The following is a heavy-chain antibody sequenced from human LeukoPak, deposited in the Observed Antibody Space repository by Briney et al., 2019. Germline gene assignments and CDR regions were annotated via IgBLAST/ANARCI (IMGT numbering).Heavy chain of an antibody. CDR3: ARDRVAAAMSHWFDP. D-gene: IGHD2-2*01. V-gene: IGHV1-2*02. CDR2: LHPNTGDT. J-gene: IGHJ5*02. Sequence: ASVKVSCKASGYTFTGYYFHWVRQAPGQGLEWMGWLHPNTGDTYYAQQFQGRVTMTMDTSSRTAYMDLKNLTSDDTAVYYCARDRVAAAMSHWFDPWGQGTLVTVSS. CDR1: GYTFTGYY.